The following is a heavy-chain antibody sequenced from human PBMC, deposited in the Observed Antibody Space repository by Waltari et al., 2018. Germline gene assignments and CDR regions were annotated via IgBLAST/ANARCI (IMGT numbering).Heavy chain of an antibody. CDR1: GYPFTGYL. J-gene: IGHJ4*02. Sequence: QVQLVQSGAEVRKPGASVRVSCKASGYPFTGYLIHWVRQAPGQGLEWMGCINPYNADTKKAQKFQAWVTMTGDTSISTVYMELSRLTSDDTAVYYCAREGMAAATFLKSWDYWGQGTPVTVSS. CDR2: INPYNADT. CDR3: AREGMAAATFLKSWDY. V-gene: IGHV1-2*04. D-gene: IGHD6-13*01.